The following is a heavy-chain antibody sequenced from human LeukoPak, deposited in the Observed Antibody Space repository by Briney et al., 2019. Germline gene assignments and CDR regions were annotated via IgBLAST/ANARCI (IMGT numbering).Heavy chain of an antibody. Sequence: SETLSLTCTVSGGSISSSSYYWGWIRQPPGKGLEWIGSIYYSGSTYYNPSLKSRVTISVDTSKNQFSLKLSSVTAADTAVYYCARVKDYYDSSGAEYFQHWGQGTLVTVSS. V-gene: IGHV4-39*07. CDR2: IYYSGST. CDR3: ARVKDYYDSSGAEYFQH. J-gene: IGHJ1*01. CDR1: GGSISSSSYY. D-gene: IGHD3-22*01.